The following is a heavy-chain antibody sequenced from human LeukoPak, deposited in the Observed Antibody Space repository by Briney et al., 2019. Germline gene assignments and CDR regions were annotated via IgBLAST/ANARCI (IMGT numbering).Heavy chain of an antibody. V-gene: IGHV3-15*01. CDR2: ITSKTDSETT. CDR1: GFTFTNAW. J-gene: IGHJ4*02. D-gene: IGHD2-2*02. Sequence: GGSLRLSCAASGFTFTNAWMNWVRQAPGKGLEWVGRITSKTDSETTDYAAPVKGRFTISRDDSETTLYLQMNSLKTEDTAVYYCTTVPLGYCRNSACYSYFDYWGQGTLVTVSS. CDR3: TTVPLGYCRNSACYSYFDY.